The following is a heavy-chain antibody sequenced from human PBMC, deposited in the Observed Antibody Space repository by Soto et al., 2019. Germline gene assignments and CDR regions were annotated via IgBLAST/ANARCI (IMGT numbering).Heavy chain of an antibody. CDR1: GNSISTGSYY. CDR2: IFYSGNT. J-gene: IGHJ4*02. CDR3: AREGSSAAPPAGFDL. Sequence: SETLSLTCTVSGNSISTGSYYWSWLRQHPVKGLEWIGHIFYSGNTHYSPSLESRVTISVDTSKKQFSIKLTSVTVADTAVYYCAREGSSAAPPAGFDLWGQGTLVTVSP. V-gene: IGHV4-31*03. D-gene: IGHD3-10*01.